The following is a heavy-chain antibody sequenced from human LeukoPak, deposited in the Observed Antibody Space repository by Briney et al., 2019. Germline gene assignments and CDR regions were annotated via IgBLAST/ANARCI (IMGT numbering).Heavy chain of an antibody. J-gene: IGHJ4*02. CDR1: GGTFSSYA. D-gene: IGHD3-22*01. V-gene: IGHV1-69*13. CDR3: ARVPGGVSSGYYYYYFDY. CDR2: IIPIFGTA. Sequence: GASVRVSCKASGGTFSSYAISWVRQAPGQGLEWMGGIIPIFGTANYAQKFQGRVTITADESTSTAYMELSSLRSEDTAVYYCARVPGGVSSGYYYYYFDYWGQGTLVTVSS.